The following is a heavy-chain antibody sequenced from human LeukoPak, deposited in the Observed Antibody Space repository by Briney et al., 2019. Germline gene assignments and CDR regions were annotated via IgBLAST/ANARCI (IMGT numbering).Heavy chain of an antibody. CDR2: VYSTGNA. Sequence: SETLSLTCTVSGGSISNYYWNWIRQPAGKGLEWIGRVYSTGNANYNPSLKSRVTLSVDTSKNQFSLNLNSVTAADTAVYCCARDYSEDAYPYYFDYWGQGALVTVSS. CDR3: ARDYSEDAYPYYFDY. V-gene: IGHV4-4*07. J-gene: IGHJ4*02. D-gene: IGHD2-21*01. CDR1: GGSISNYY.